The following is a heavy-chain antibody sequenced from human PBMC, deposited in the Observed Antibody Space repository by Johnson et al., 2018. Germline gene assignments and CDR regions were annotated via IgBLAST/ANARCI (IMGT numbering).Heavy chain of an antibody. Sequence: QVQLVESGGGVVQPGRSLRLSCAASGFTFSSYAMYWVRQAPGKGMEWVVVISYDGSNKYYADSVKGRFTITSDNSKNTLYLHRNSLRAEDTAVYYCAKGCGGYYYVYVDVWGKGTTVTVSS. CDR3: AKGCGGYYYVYVDV. CDR2: ISYDGSNK. V-gene: IGHV3-30*18. D-gene: IGHD2-21*01. J-gene: IGHJ6*03. CDR1: GFTFSSYA.